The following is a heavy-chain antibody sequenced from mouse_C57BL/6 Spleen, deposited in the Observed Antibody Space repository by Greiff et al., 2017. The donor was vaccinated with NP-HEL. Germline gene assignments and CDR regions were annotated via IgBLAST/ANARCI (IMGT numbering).Heavy chain of an antibody. CDR1: GYTFTSYW. CDR2: IDPSDSYT. D-gene: IGHD2-3*01. CDR3: ARRETYDGYYGDY. J-gene: IGHJ2*01. Sequence: QVQLQQPGAELVMPGASVKLSCKASGYTFTSYWMHWVKQRPGQGLEWIGEIDPSDSYTNYNQKFKGKSTLTVDKSSSTAYMQLSSLTSEDSAVYYCARRETYDGYYGDYWGQGTTLTVSS. V-gene: IGHV1-69*01.